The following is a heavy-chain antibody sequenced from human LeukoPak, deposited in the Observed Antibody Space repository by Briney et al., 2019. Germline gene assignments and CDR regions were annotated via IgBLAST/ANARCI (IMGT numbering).Heavy chain of an antibody. CDR3: ARVDY. V-gene: IGHV3-48*03. CDR2: ISSSSSGNAI. CDR1: GFTFSGYE. J-gene: IGHJ4*02. Sequence: GGSLRLSCAASGFTFSGYEGNWVRQAPGKGLQWISYISSSSSGNAIKYADSVQGRFTISRDNAKNSLYLQMNSLRAEDTAVYYCARVDYWGQGTLVTVSS.